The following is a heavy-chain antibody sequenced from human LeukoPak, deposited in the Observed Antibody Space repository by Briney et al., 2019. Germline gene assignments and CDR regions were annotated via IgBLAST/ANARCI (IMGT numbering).Heavy chain of an antibody. V-gene: IGHV3-30*03. D-gene: IGHD5-12*01. CDR3: ARASGYSGSRRWFDP. CDR1: GFTFSSYG. Sequence: QPGRSLRLSCAASGFTFSSYGMHWVRQAPGKGLEWVAVISYDGSNKYYADFVKGRFTISRHTSKNTLYLQMNSLRAEDTAVYYCARASGYSGSRRWFDPWGQGTLVTVSS. J-gene: IGHJ5*02. CDR2: ISYDGSNK.